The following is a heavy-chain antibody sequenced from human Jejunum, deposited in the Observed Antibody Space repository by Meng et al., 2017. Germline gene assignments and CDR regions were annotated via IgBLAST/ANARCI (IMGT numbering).Heavy chain of an antibody. D-gene: IGHD4-17*01. CDR2: SYSSGNT. V-gene: IGHV4-59*01. Sequence: SETLSLTCAVSGGSISRYHWSWVRQAPGKGPEWLAYSYSSGNTHYNPSLKSRLTMSIDTSKSQFSLKLSSVTAADTAIYYCARSGTETTRGYYYYYYGMDVWGQGTTVTVSS. J-gene: IGHJ6*02. CDR3: ARSGTETTRGYYYYYYGMDV. CDR1: GGSISRYH.